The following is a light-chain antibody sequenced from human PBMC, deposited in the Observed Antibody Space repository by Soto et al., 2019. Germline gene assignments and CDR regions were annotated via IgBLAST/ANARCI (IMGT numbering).Light chain of an antibody. J-gene: IGKJ2*01. CDR1: QSISTW. CDR2: NAS. V-gene: IGKV1-5*03. CDR3: QDYSCYSTYT. Sequence: DIQMTQSPSTLSASVGDTVTITCRASQSISTWLAWYQQKPGKVPKILVYNASSLQSGVPSRFSGSGYETEFSLTISSLQPDDDAAYYCQDYSCYSTYTFGQGTKLEIK.